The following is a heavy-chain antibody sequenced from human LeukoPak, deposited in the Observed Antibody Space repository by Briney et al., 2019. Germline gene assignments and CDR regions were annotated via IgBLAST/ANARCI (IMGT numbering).Heavy chain of an antibody. CDR2: IKEDGSEK. CDR3: ASGRGGSY. Sequence: PGGSLRLSCAASGFTFSIYWMTWVRQAPGKGLEWVANIKEDGSEKYYVDSVKGRFTISRDNAKISLYLQMNSLRTEDTAVYYCASGRGGSYWGQGTLVTVSS. V-gene: IGHV3-7*01. J-gene: IGHJ4*02. D-gene: IGHD1-26*01. CDR1: GFTFSIYW.